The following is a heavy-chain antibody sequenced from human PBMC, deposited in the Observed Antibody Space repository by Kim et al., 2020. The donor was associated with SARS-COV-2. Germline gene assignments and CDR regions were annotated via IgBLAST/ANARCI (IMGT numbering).Heavy chain of an antibody. D-gene: IGHD1-26*01. J-gene: IGHJ3*02. V-gene: IGHV3-11*06. Sequence: ADSVKGRLTISRDNAKKSLYLQMNSLRAEDTAVYYCARGYSGSYLDAFDIWGQGTMVTVSS. CDR3: ARGYSGSYLDAFDI.